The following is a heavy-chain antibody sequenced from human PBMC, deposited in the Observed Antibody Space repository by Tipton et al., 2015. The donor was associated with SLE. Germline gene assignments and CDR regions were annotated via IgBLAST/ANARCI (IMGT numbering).Heavy chain of an antibody. D-gene: IGHD3-10*01. J-gene: IGHJ6*02. CDR2: IYYSGST. CDR3: ARDEFGEFHGMDV. V-gene: IGHV4-59*11. Sequence: GLVKPSETLSLTCTVSGGSISSHYWSWIRQPPGKGLEWIGYIYYSGSTTYNPSLKSRVTISVDTSKNQFSLKLSSETAADTAVYYCARDEFGEFHGMDVWGQGSTVTVSS. CDR1: GGSISSHY.